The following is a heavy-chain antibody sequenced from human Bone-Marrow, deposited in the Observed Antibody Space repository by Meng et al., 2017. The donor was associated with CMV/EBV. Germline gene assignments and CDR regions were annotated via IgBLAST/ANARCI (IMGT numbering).Heavy chain of an antibody. J-gene: IGHJ4*02. CDR3: ARELGYGGNPDY. V-gene: IGHV1-69*10. Sequence: SVKVSCKASGGTFSSYAISWVRQAPGQGLEWMGGIIPILGIANYAQKFQGRVTITADKSTSTAYMELSSLRSDDTAVYYCARELGYGGNPDYWGQGTLVTVSS. CDR2: IIPILGIA. CDR1: GGTFSSYA. D-gene: IGHD4/OR15-4a*01.